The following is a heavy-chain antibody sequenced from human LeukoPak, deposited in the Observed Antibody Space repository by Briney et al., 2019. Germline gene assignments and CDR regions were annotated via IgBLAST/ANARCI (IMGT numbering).Heavy chain of an antibody. Sequence: GGSLRLSCAASGFTFSNAWMSWFRQAPGKGLEWVGRIKSKTDGGTTDYAAPVKGRFTISRDDSKNTLYLQMNSLKTEDTAVYYCTTVDGYCSSTSCYSHFQHWGQGTLVTVSS. CDR3: TTVDGYCSSTSCYSHFQH. J-gene: IGHJ1*01. CDR2: IKSKTDGGTT. V-gene: IGHV3-15*01. CDR1: GFTFSNAW. D-gene: IGHD2-2*01.